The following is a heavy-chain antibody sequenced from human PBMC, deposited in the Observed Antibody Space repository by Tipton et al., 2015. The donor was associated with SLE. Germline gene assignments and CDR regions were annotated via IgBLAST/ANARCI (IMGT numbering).Heavy chain of an antibody. CDR1: GFTFSSYA. CDR3: ARDGGGPGFFDY. CDR2: ISYDGSNK. D-gene: IGHD3-16*01. J-gene: IGHJ4*02. Sequence: SLRLSCAASGFTFSSYAMHWVRQAPGKGLEWVAVISYDGSNKYYADSVKGRFTISRDNSKNTLYLQMNSLRAEDTAVYYCARDGGGPGFFDYWGQGTLVPVSS. V-gene: IGHV3-30*04.